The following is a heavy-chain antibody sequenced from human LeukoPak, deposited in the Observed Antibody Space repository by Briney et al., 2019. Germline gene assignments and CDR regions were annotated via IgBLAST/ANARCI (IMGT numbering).Heavy chain of an antibody. V-gene: IGHV3-30*04. J-gene: IGHJ4*02. CDR2: ISYDGSNE. CDR3: ARGPIPDY. D-gene: IGHD2-2*02. CDR1: GFTFSSYT. Sequence: GGSLRLSCTASGFTFSSYTIHWVRQAPGKGLEWVAIISYDGSNEYYADSVKGRFTISRDNAKNSLYLQMNSLRAEDTAVYYCARGPIPDYWGQGTLVTVSS.